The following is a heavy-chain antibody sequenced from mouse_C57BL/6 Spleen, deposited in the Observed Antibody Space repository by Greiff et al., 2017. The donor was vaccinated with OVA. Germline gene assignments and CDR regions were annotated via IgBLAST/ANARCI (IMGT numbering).Heavy chain of an antibody. CDR2: IYPGDGDT. V-gene: IGHV1-82*01. J-gene: IGHJ2*01. CDR3: ARNPNWDEPLDY. D-gene: IGHD4-1*01. Sequence: QVQLQQSGPELVKPGASVKISCKASGYAFSSSWMNWVKQRPGKGIEWIGRIYPGDGDTNYNGKFKGKATLTADKSSSTAYMQLSSLTSEDSAVYFCARNPNWDEPLDYWGQGTTRTVSS. CDR1: GYAFSSSW.